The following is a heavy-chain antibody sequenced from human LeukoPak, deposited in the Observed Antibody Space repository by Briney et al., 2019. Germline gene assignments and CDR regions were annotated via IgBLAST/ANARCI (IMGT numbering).Heavy chain of an antibody. V-gene: IGHV3-23*01. Sequence: GGSLRLSCVGSGFIFSSYDMGWVRQAPGKGLEWVSSISRAGDRTYYEDSVKGRFTISRDNSRNTTYLQMNSLRAEDTAVYYCARGESFAFDVWGQGTMVTVSS. J-gene: IGHJ3*01. CDR2: ISRAGDRT. CDR1: GFIFSSYD. CDR3: ARGESFAFDV.